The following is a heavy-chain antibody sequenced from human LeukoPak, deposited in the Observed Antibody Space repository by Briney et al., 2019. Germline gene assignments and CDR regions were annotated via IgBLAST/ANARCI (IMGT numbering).Heavy chain of an antibody. J-gene: IGHJ6*03. CDR3: ARTPARGYYYYYYMDV. D-gene: IGHD3-10*01. CDR1: GGSISSGSYY. CDR2: IYTSGST. V-gene: IGHV4-61*02. Sequence: SETLPLTCTVSGGSISSGSYYWSWIRQPAGKGLEWIGRIYTSGSTNYNPSLKSRVTISVDTSKNQFSLKLSSVTAADTAVYYCARTPARGYYYYYYMDVWGKGTTVTISS.